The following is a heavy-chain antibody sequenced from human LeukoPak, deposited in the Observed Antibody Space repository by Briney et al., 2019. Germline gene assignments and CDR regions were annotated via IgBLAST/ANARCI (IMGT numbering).Heavy chain of an antibody. CDR3: ARSEPRSYYYDSSGYCDWFDP. CDR1: GGTFSSYA. Sequence: SVKVSCKASGGTFSSYAISWVRQAPGQGLEWMGRIIPIFGIANYAQKFQGRVTITADKSTSTAYMELSSLRSEDTAVYYCARSEPRSYYYDSSGYCDWFDPWGQGTLVTVSS. CDR2: IIPIFGIA. D-gene: IGHD3-22*01. J-gene: IGHJ5*02. V-gene: IGHV1-69*04.